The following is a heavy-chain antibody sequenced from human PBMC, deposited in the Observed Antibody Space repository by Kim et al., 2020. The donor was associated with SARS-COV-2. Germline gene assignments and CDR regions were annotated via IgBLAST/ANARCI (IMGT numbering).Heavy chain of an antibody. J-gene: IGHJ6*01. CDR3: ARGGDCSSNSGYFYY. V-gene: IGHV3-21*01. Sequence: GGSLRLSCAASGFDFGTYSMNWVRQAPGKGLEWVSSIGGASNYIYYADSVKGRFTISRDNAKNSLYLQMNSLRAEDTAVYYCARGGDCSSNSGYFYY. CDR2: IGGASNYI. CDR1: GFDFGTYS. D-gene: IGHD2-2*01.